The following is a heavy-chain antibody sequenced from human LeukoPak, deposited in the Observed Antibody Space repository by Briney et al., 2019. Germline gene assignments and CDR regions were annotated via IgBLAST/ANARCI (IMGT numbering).Heavy chain of an antibody. D-gene: IGHD6-13*01. J-gene: IGHJ5*02. CDR3: ARGHSEAGALNWFDP. Sequence: SETLSLTCTVSGGSISSYYWSWIRQPPGKGLEWIGYIYYSGSTNYNPSLKSRVTISLDTSKNQFSLKLNSVTAADTAVYYCARGHSEAGALNWFDPWGQGTLVTVSS. CDR1: GGSISSYY. V-gene: IGHV4-59*01. CDR2: IYYSGST.